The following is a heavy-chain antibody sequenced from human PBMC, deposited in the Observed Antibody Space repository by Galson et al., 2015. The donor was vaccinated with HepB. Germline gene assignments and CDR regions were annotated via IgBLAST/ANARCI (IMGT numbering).Heavy chain of an antibody. V-gene: IGHV6-1*01. CDR3: ARAIFDAIAAAGDFDY. D-gene: IGHD6-13*01. CDR1: GDSVSSNSAA. Sequence: CAISGDSVSSNSAAWNWIRQSPSRGLEWLGRTYYRSKWYNDYAVSVKSRITINPDTSKNQFSLQLNSVTPEDTAVYYCARAIFDAIAAAGDFDYWGQGTLVTVSS. CDR2: TYYRSKWYN. J-gene: IGHJ4*02.